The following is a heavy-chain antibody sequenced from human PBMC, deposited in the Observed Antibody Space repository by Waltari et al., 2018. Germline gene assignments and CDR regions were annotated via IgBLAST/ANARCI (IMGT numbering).Heavy chain of an antibody. CDR1: GFTFSSYG. Sequence: QVQLVESGGGVVQPGRSLRLSCAASGFTFSSYGMHWVRQAPGKGLEWVAVIWYDGSNKYYADSVKGRFTISRDNSKNTLYLQMNSLRAEDTAVYYCAKDLLYSSSSSDYWGQGTLVTVSS. V-gene: IGHV3-33*06. J-gene: IGHJ4*02. CDR2: IWYDGSNK. CDR3: AKDLLYSSSSSDY. D-gene: IGHD6-6*01.